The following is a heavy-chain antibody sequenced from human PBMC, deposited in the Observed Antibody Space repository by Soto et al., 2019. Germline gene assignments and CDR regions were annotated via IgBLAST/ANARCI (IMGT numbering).Heavy chain of an antibody. CDR1: GFTFSSYA. CDR2: ISGSGGST. V-gene: IGHV3-23*01. Sequence: PGGSLRLSCAASGFTFSSYAMSWVRQAPGKGLEWVSAISGSGGSTYYADSVKGRFTISRDNSKNTLYLQMSSLRAEDTAVYYCAKVAGTTVTTPNYYYYMDVWGKGTTVTVSS. CDR3: AKVAGTTVTTPNYYYYMDV. J-gene: IGHJ6*03. D-gene: IGHD4-17*01.